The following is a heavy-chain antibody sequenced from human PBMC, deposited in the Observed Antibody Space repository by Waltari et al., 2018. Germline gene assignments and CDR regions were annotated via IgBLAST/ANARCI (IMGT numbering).Heavy chain of an antibody. Sequence: QLQLQESGTGLVKPSEPLSLTCTVSGGSISSSSYYWGWIRQPPGKGLEWSGRIYYSASTYYNPSLKSRVTIAVDTSKNQFSLKLSSVTAADTAVYYCAAYGTLDYWGQGTLVTVSS. CDR2: IYYSAST. D-gene: IGHD3-16*01. CDR3: AAYGTLDY. CDR1: GGSISSSSYY. V-gene: IGHV4-39*07. J-gene: IGHJ4*02.